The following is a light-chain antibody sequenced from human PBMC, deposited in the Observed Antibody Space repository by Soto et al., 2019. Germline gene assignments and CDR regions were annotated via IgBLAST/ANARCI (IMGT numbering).Light chain of an antibody. J-gene: IGLJ2*01. CDR2: EGS. V-gene: IGLV2-23*01. CDR1: SSDVGSYNL. CDR3: CSYAGRSTLV. Sequence: QSALTQPASVSGSPGQSITISCTGTSSDVGSYNLVSWYQQHPGKAPKLMIYEGSKRPSGVSNRFSGSKSGNTASLTISGFQAEDEADYYCCSYAGRSTLVFGGGTKLTVL.